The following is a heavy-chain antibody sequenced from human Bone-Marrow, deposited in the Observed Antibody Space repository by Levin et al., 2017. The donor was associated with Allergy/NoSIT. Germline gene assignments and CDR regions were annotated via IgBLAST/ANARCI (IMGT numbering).Heavy chain of an antibody. CDR3: AKTSRSSTDTDY. V-gene: IGHV3-7*01. Sequence: LSLTCAASGFTFSSFWMSWVRPAPGKGLEWVANIKQDGSEQYYLDSVKGRFTISRDNAENSLYLQMNSLRVEDTAVYYCAKTSRSSTDTDYWGQGTLVTVSS. D-gene: IGHD6-6*01. CDR2: IKQDGSEQ. J-gene: IGHJ4*02. CDR1: GFTFSSFW.